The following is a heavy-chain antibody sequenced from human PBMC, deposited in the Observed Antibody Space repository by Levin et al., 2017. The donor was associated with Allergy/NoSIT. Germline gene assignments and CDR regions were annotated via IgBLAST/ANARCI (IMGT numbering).Heavy chain of an antibody. CDR2: IFKNGTT. CDR1: GGSISYFY. D-gene: IGHD6-19*01. J-gene: IGHJ6*02. Sequence: KTSETLSLSCTVSGGSISYFYWNWIRQPPGKGLEWIGYIFKNGTTNYNPSLKSRVTMSVDTSKNHLSLKLRSVTAADTAVYYCARDAILAVSGDVDYYYGMDVWGQGTPVTVSS. V-gene: IGHV4-59*01. CDR3: ARDAILAVSGDVDYYYGMDV.